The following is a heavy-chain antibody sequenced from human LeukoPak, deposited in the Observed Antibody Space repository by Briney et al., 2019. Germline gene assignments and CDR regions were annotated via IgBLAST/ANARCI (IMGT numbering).Heavy chain of an antibody. J-gene: IGHJ4*02. D-gene: IGHD5-24*01. CDR1: GGSISRYY. CDR2: IYYSGTT. CDR3: ARDPAGYTIFDY. Sequence: PSETLSLTCTVSGGSISRYYWSWIRQSPGKGLEWIGYIYYSGTTNYNPSLKSRVTISVDTSKSQFSLKLSSVTAADTAVYYCARDPAGYTIFDYWGQGTLVTVSS. V-gene: IGHV4-59*01.